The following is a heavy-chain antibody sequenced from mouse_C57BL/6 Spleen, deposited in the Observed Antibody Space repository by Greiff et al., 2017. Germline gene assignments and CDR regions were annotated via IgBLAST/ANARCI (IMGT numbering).Heavy chain of an antibody. CDR1: GYAFTNYL. D-gene: IGHD2-2*01. V-gene: IGHV1-54*01. J-gene: IGHJ2*01. Sequence: QVQLQQSGAELVRPGTSVKVSCKASGYAFTNYLIEWVKQRPGQGLEWIGVINPGSGGTNYNEKFKGKATLTADKYSSTAYMQLSSLTSEDSAVYFCATYGYPDYFDYWGQGTTLTVSS. CDR2: INPGSGGT. CDR3: ATYGYPDYFDY.